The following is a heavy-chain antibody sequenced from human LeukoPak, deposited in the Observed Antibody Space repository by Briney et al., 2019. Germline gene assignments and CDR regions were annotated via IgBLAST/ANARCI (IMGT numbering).Heavy chain of an antibody. CDR3: ARVKRQQLIFSSAFDI. V-gene: IGHV1-46*01. D-gene: IGHD6-13*01. CDR2: INPSGGST. CDR1: GYTFTSYY. J-gene: IGHJ3*02. Sequence: ASVKVSCKASGYTFTSYYMHWVRQAPGQGLEWMGIINPSGGSTSYAQKFQGRVTITADESTSTAYMELSSLRSEDTAVYYCARVKRQQLIFSSAFDIWGQGTMVTVSS.